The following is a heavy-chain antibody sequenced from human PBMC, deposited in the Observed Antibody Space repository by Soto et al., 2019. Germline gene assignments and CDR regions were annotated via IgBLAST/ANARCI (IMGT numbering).Heavy chain of an antibody. CDR1: GYTFTSYY. CDR3: ARVQQLVRGENFGMDV. V-gene: IGHV1-46*01. CDR2: INPSGGST. J-gene: IGHJ6*02. Sequence: ASVKVSCKASGYTFTSYYMHWVRQAPGQGLEWMGIINPSGGSTSYAQKFQGRVTMTRDTSTSTVYMELSSLRSEDTAVHYCARVQQLVRGENFGMDVWGQGTTVTGSS. D-gene: IGHD6-6*01.